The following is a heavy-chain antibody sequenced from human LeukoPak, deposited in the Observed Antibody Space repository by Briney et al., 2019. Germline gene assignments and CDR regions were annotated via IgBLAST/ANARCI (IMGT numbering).Heavy chain of an antibody. J-gene: IGHJ4*02. D-gene: IGHD1-26*01. V-gene: IGHV4-59*01. Sequence: SETLSLTCTVSGDSLSTYYWNWIRQSPGKGLEWIGYIYHSGGITYNPSLEDRVSISINMSKNQFSLKLNSVTAADTAVYYCARDSSSGSYWDYWGQGALVTVSS. CDR1: GDSLSTYY. CDR3: ARDSSSGSYWDY. CDR2: IYHSGGI.